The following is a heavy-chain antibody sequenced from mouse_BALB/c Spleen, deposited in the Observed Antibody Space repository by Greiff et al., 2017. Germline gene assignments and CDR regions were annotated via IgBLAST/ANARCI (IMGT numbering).Heavy chain of an antibody. J-gene: IGHJ1*01. V-gene: IGHV5-6-5*01. CDR1: GFTFSSYA. CDR2: ISSGGST. Sequence: DVHLVESGGGLVKPGGSLKLSCAASGFTFSSYAMSWVRQTPEKRLEWVASISSGGSTYYPDSVKGRFTISRDNARNILYLQMSSLRSEDTAMYYCARGRYGSSAWYFDVWGAGTTVTVSS. CDR3: ARGRYGSSAWYFDV. D-gene: IGHD1-1*01.